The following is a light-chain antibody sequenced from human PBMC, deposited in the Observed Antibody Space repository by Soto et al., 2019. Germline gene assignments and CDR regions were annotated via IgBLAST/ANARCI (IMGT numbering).Light chain of an antibody. Sequence: QSALTQPASVSGSPGQSITISCTGTSSDVGGYNYVSWYQQHTGKAPKLMIYEVSHRPSGVSNRFSGSKSGNTASLTISGLQAEDESDYYCSSYTSSSTLVFGGGTKLTVL. CDR3: SSYTSSSTLV. V-gene: IGLV2-14*01. CDR2: EVS. J-gene: IGLJ2*01. CDR1: SSDVGGYNY.